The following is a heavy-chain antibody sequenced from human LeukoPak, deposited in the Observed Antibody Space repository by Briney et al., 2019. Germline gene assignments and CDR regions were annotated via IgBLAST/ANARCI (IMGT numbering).Heavy chain of an antibody. D-gene: IGHD5-18*01. Sequence: ASVKVSCKASGYTFTSYGISWVRQAPGQGLEWMGWISAYNGNTNYAQKLQGRVTMTTDTSTSTAYMELRSLRSDDTAVYYCARGVERYSYGLSDAFDIWGQGTMVTVSS. CDR3: ARGVERYSYGLSDAFDI. V-gene: IGHV1-18*01. CDR2: ISAYNGNT. CDR1: GYTFTSYG. J-gene: IGHJ3*02.